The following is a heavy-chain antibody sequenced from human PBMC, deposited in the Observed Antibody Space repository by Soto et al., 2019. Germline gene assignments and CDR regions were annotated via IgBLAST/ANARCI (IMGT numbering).Heavy chain of an antibody. CDR1: GYTFTGYY. Sequence: QVQLVQSGAEVKKPGASVKVSCKASGYTFTGYYMHWVRQAPGQGLEWNGWINPNSGGTNYAQKFQGWVTMTRDTAISTAYMELSRLRSDDTAVYYCARAVPATRGSYYCSCYMVVWGKGTTVTVSS. D-gene: IGHD2-15*01. CDR2: INPNSGGT. V-gene: IGHV1-2*04. CDR3: ARAVPATRGSYYCSCYMVV. J-gene: IGHJ6*03.